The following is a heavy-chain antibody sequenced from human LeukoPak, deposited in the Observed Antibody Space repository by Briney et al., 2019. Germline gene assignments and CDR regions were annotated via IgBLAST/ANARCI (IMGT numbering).Heavy chain of an antibody. Sequence: GGSLTLSCAASGFTFNYYSMKWVPQAPGKGLEAVSYISSTNHYTYYADSVKGRFTISRDNAKNSLYLQMNSLRAEDTAVYYCARGRSGWYEDFWGQGTLVTVSS. D-gene: IGHD6-19*01. V-gene: IGHV3-21*01. CDR2: ISSTNHYT. CDR3: ARGRSGWYEDF. J-gene: IGHJ4*02. CDR1: GFTFNYYS.